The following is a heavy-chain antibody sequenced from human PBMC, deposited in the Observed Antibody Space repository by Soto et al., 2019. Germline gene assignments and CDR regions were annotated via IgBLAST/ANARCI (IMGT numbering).Heavy chain of an antibody. Sequence: SVKVSCKASGFTFTSSAFQWVRQARGQRLEWIGWIAVGSGYTTYAQRFQDRVTLTRDMSTATTYMELSRLTSEDTAIYYCAADATAWQQMVPSDYWGQGTLVTVSS. D-gene: IGHD6-13*01. CDR2: IAVGSGYT. CDR1: GFTFTSSA. CDR3: AADATAWQQMVPSDY. V-gene: IGHV1-58*01. J-gene: IGHJ4*02.